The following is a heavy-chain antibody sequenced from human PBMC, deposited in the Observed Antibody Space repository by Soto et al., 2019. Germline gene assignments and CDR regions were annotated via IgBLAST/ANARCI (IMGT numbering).Heavy chain of an antibody. Sequence: QLHLVQSGAEVKKAGSSVKVSCKASGGTVSSYAITWVRQAPGKGLEWMGVFIPIFVSAHYAPKFQGRITITADESTSTAYMELSGLTSEDTAIYYCAREVSSDTTGLRGYDLWGQGTQVTVSS. CDR3: AREVSSDTTGLRGYDL. J-gene: IGHJ4*02. CDR2: FIPIFVSA. V-gene: IGHV1-69*01. CDR1: GGTVSSYA. D-gene: IGHD4-17*01.